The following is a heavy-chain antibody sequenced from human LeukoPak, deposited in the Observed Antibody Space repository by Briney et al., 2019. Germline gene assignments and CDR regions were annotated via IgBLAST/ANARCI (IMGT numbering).Heavy chain of an antibody. CDR3: ARGSYYDFWSGPRDYYYYMDV. Sequence: GSSVNVSCKASGGTFSSYAISWVRQAPGQGLEWMGGIIPIFGTANYAQKFQGRVTITADESTSTAYMELSSLRSEDTAVYYCARGSYYDFWSGPRDYYYYMDVWGKGTTVTVSS. CDR2: IIPIFGTA. V-gene: IGHV1-69*01. D-gene: IGHD3-3*01. J-gene: IGHJ6*03. CDR1: GGTFSSYA.